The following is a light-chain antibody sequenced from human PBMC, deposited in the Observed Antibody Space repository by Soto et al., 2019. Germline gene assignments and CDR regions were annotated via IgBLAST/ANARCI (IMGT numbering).Light chain of an antibody. CDR2: GAS. CDR3: QQYGSSPPLT. Sequence: EIVMTQSPATLSVSPGERATLSCRASQGIGSTLAWYQQKPGQTPRLLIYGASSRATGIPDRFSGSGSGTDFTLTISRLEPEDFAVYYCQQYGSSPPLTFGGGTKVDIK. V-gene: IGKV3-20*01. J-gene: IGKJ4*01. CDR1: QGIGST.